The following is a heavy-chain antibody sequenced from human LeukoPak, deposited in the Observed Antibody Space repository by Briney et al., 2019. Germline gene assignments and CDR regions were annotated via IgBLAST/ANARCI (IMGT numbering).Heavy chain of an antibody. J-gene: IGHJ4*02. CDR1: GFTFSNTY. V-gene: IGHV3-53*01. CDR2: IYPSGNI. D-gene: IGHD5-24*01. CDR3: ARTFRSGDGYKVGYFDY. Sequence: GGSLRLSCAASGFTFSNTYMSWVRQAPGKGLEWVSPIYPSGNIYYADSVKGRFTISRDNSKNTLFLQMNSLRAEDTAIYYCARTFRSGDGYKVGYFDYWGQGTLVTVSS.